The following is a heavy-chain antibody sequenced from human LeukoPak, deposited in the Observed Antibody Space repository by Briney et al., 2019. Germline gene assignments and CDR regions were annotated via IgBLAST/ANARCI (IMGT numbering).Heavy chain of an antibody. CDR1: GGSISSSSYY. CDR2: IYYSGST. CDR3: ARFSATVTL. J-gene: IGHJ4*02. D-gene: IGHD4-17*01. Sequence: SETLSLTCTVSGGSISSSSYYWGWIRQPPGKGLEWIGSIYYSGSTYYNPSLKSRVTISVDTFKNQFSLKLSSVTAADTAVYYCARFSATVTLWGQGTLVTVSS. V-gene: IGHV4-39*01.